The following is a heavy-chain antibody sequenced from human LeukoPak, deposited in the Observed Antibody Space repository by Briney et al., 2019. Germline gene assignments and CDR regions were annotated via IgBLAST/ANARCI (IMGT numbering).Heavy chain of an antibody. CDR2: INHSGST. Sequence: SGTLSLTRAVYGVSFNGYYWSWIPHPPGKGLEWIGEINHSGSTNYNPSLKSRVTISVDTSKNQFSLKLSSVTAADTAVYYCARGRPRVRYCSGGSCPGNELDVWGKGTTVTVSS. V-gene: IGHV4-34*01. J-gene: IGHJ6*04. CDR3: ARGRPRVRYCSGGSCPGNELDV. D-gene: IGHD2-15*01. CDR1: GVSFNGYY.